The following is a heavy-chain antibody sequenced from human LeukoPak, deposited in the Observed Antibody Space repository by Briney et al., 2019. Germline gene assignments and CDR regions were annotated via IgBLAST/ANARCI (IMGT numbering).Heavy chain of an antibody. CDR1: GFTFSNYA. CDR3: ARIVGMPAGSDYYFDY. D-gene: IGHD3-10*01. CDR2: ISDSGDPT. J-gene: IGHJ4*02. V-gene: IGHV3-23*01. Sequence: GGSLRLSCAASGFTFSNYAMSWVRQAPGKGLEWVSTISDSGDPTYYADSVKGRFTISRDNSKNTLYLKVNSLRAGDTAVYYCARIVGMPAGSDYYFDYWGQGTLVTVSS.